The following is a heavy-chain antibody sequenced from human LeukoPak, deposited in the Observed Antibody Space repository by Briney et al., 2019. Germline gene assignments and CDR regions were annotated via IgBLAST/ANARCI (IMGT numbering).Heavy chain of an antibody. Sequence: PGGSLRLSCAASGLTFSSYAMHWVRQAPGKGLEWVAVISYDGSNNHYADSVKGRFTIFRDNSKNTLYLQMKSLRAEDTAVYYCARDSDAFCGGDCYSSYWGQGTLVTVSS. J-gene: IGHJ4*02. CDR3: ARDSDAFCGGDCYSSY. V-gene: IGHV3-30-3*01. CDR2: ISYDGSNN. CDR1: GLTFSSYA. D-gene: IGHD2-21*02.